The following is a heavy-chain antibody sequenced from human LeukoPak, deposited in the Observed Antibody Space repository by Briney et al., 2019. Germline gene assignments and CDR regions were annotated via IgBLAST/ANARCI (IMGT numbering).Heavy chain of an antibody. CDR1: GFTVSSSP. V-gene: IGHV3-53*04. Sequence: GGSLRLSCAASGFTVSSSPINWVRQAPGRGLEWVSVIYSGGNTFYADSVKGRFTISRHNSENTLYLQMNSLSADDTAVYYCVRLMGSGWFDPWGQGTLVIVFS. CDR2: IYSGGNT. J-gene: IGHJ5*02. D-gene: IGHD1-26*01. CDR3: VRLMGSGWFDP.